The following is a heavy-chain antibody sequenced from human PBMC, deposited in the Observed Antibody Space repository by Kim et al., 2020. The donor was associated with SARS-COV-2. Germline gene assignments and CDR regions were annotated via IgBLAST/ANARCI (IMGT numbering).Heavy chain of an antibody. V-gene: IGHV3-30-3*01. D-gene: IGHD5-12*01. CDR3: ARDSRWRLEMATIKKQIPSSAFDI. CDR2: ISYDGSNK. J-gene: IGHJ3*02. Sequence: GGSLRLSCAASGFTFSSYAMHWVRQAPGKGLEWVAVISYDGSNKYYADSVKGRFTISRDNSKNTLYLQMNSLRAEDTAVYYCARDSRWRLEMATIKKQIPSSAFDIWGQGTMVTVSS. CDR1: GFTFSSYA.